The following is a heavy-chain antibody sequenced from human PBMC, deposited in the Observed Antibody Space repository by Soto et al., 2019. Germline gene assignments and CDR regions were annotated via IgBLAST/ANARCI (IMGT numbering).Heavy chain of an antibody. J-gene: IGHJ4*02. Sequence: GGSLRLSSGASGFTFSSYAMSWVRQSPGKGLEWVSALSAGGGTTYYADSVKGRFTISRDSSKNTLYLQMNSLRAEDTAVYYCAKASRDYDWIFDYWGQGILVTVSS. CDR1: GFTFSSYA. CDR2: LSAGGGTT. CDR3: AKASRDYDWIFDY. V-gene: IGHV3-23*01. D-gene: IGHD5-12*01.